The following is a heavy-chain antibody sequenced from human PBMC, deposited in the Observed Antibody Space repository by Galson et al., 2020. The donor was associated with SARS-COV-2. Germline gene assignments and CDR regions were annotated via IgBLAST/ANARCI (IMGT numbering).Heavy chain of an antibody. V-gene: IGHV3-33*06. J-gene: IGHJ6*02. Sequence: GGSLRLSCAASGFTFSSYGMHWVRQAPGKGLEWVAVIWYDGSNKYYADSVKGRFTISRDNSKNTLYLQMNSLRAEDTAVYYCAKTYSNYYYPDYYYGMDGWGQGTTVTVSS. CDR2: IWYDGSNK. CDR1: GFTFSSYG. D-gene: IGHD4-4*01. CDR3: AKTYSNYYYPDYYYGMDG.